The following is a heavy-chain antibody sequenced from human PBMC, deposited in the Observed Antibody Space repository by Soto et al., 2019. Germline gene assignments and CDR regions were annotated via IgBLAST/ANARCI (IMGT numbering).Heavy chain of an antibody. J-gene: IGHJ6*03. V-gene: IGHV3-9*01. CDR2: ISWNSGSI. CDR3: AKDISVDYYYYYMDV. Sequence: GGSLRLSCAASGFTFDDYAMHWVRQAPGKGLEWVSGISWNSGSIGYADSVKGRFTNSRDNAKNSLYLQMNSLRAEDTALYYCAKDISVDYYYYYMDVWGKGTTVTVSS. CDR1: GFTFDDYA.